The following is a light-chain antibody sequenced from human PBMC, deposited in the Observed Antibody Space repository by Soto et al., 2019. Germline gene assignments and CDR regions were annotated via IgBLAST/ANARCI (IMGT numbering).Light chain of an antibody. Sequence: DIQMTQSPTSLSASVGDRVTITCRASQGIRNFVAWYQQKPGKAPKLLLYAASTLQSGVPSRFSGSGSGTDFTLTINSLQPEDVATYSCQKYSSVPVFGPGTKVVIK. CDR3: QKYSSVPV. V-gene: IGKV1-27*01. CDR2: AAS. CDR1: QGIRNF. J-gene: IGKJ3*01.